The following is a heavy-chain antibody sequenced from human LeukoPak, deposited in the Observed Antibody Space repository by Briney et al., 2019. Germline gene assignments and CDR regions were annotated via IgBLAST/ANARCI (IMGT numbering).Heavy chain of an antibody. CDR1: GFTFSSYG. CDR2: ISYDGSNK. J-gene: IGHJ3*02. Sequence: PGRSLRLSCAASGFTFSSYGMHWVRQAPGKGLEWVAVISYDGSNKYYADSVKGRFTISRDNSKNTLYLQMNSLRAEDTAVYYCAKDHSTNDAFDIWGQGTMVTVSS. D-gene: IGHD6-13*01. CDR3: AKDHSTNDAFDI. V-gene: IGHV3-30*18.